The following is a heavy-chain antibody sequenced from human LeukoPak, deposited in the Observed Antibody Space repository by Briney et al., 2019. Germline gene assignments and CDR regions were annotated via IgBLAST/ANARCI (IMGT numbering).Heavy chain of an antibody. J-gene: IGHJ4*02. CDR1: GFTFRSHA. CDR2: ISAGATTT. CDR3: AKGPTVSTFGY. V-gene: IGHV3-23*01. D-gene: IGHD5/OR15-5a*01. Sequence: GGSLRLSCAASGFTFRSHAMHWVRQAPGKGLEWVSGISAGATTTHYADSVKGHFTISRDNSKNTLYLQMNSLRVEDTAMYYCAKGPTVSTFGYWGQGTLVTVSS.